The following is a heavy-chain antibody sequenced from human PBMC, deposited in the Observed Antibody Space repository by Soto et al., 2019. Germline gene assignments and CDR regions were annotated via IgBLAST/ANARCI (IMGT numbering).Heavy chain of an antibody. D-gene: IGHD2-21*01. V-gene: IGHV3-30*18. CDR2: ISYDGSNK. CDR1: GFTFSSYG. CDR3: ANIRPDGMDV. Sequence: QVQLVESGGGVVQPGRSLRLSCAASGFTFSSYGMHWVRQAPGKGLERVEVISYDGSNKYYADSVKGRFTISRDNCKNTLYMQMNSLRAEDTAVYYCANIRPDGMDVWGQGTTVTVSS. J-gene: IGHJ6*02.